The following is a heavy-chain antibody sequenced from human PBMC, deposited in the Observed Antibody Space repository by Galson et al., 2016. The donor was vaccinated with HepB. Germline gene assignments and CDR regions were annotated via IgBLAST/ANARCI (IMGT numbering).Heavy chain of an antibody. D-gene: IGHD1-26*01. V-gene: IGHV3-48*02. CDR2: ITSDSRNI. Sequence: SLRLSCAGSGLTFSRKGMGWVRQAPGKGLEWISYITSDSRNIYYADSVKGRFTISRDNGKNSLYLQMNSLRDEDTAVYYCAVGGHVDYCGQGTLVTVSS. J-gene: IGHJ4*02. CDR1: GLTFSRKG. CDR3: AVGGHVDY.